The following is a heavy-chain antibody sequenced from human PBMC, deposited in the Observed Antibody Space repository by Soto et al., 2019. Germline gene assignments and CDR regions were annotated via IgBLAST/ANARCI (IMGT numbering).Heavy chain of an antibody. Sequence: ASVKVSCKASGYTFTSYAMHWVRQAPGQRLEWMGWINAGNGNTKYSQKFQGRVTITRDTSASTAYMELSSLRSEDTAVYYCARVQQWLVSLAEYFQHWGQGTLVTVSS. V-gene: IGHV1-3*01. CDR2: INAGNGNT. CDR3: ARVQQWLVSLAEYFQH. D-gene: IGHD6-19*01. J-gene: IGHJ1*01. CDR1: GYTFTSYA.